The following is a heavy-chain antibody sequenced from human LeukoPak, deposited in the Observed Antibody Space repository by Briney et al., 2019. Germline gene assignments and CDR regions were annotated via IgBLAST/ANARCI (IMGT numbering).Heavy chain of an antibody. V-gene: IGHV4-4*07. Sequence: PSETLSLTCTVSGDSINNYYWGWIRQPAGKGLEWIGRIYTRGSTNYNPSLKSRVTMSVDTSKNQFSLKLSSVTAADTAVYYCARGRYCSADICSGGDAFDIWGQGTMVSVSS. D-gene: IGHD2-15*01. J-gene: IGHJ3*02. CDR1: GDSINNYY. CDR2: IYTRGST. CDR3: ARGRYCSADICSGGDAFDI.